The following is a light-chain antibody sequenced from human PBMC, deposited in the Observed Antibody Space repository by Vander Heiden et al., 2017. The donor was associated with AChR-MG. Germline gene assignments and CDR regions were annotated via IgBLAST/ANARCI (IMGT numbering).Light chain of an antibody. V-gene: IGKV1D-16*01. CDR1: EDISTW. CDR3: QQYRTYPLT. CDR2: AAS. Sequence: DIQMTQSPSSLSASVADRVTLTCRASEDISTWLAWYQQKPGKAPKSLISAASTLQPGVPSRFSGSGSRTSFTLTITSLQPEDFATYFCQQYRTYPLTFGGGTKVEIK. J-gene: IGKJ4*01.